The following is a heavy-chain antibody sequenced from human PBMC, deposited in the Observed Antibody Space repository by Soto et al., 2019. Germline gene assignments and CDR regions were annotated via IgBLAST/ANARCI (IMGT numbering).Heavy chain of an antibody. D-gene: IGHD5-12*01. Sequence: NPSETLSLTCTVSGGSISSYYWSWIRQPPGKGLEWIGYIYYSGSTNYNPSLKSRVTISVDTSKNQFSLKLSSVTAADTAVYYCARDRSGYDYYYYYGMDVWGQGTTVTVSS. CDR1: GGSISSYY. CDR3: ARDRSGYDYYYYYGMDV. J-gene: IGHJ6*02. V-gene: IGHV4-59*01. CDR2: IYYSGST.